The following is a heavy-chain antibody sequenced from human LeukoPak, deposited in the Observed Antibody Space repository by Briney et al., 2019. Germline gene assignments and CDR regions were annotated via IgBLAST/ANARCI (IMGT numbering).Heavy chain of an antibody. J-gene: IGHJ6*02. V-gene: IGHV3-48*03. D-gene: IGHD4-23*01. CDR2: ISSSGSTI. Sequence: PGGSLRLSCAASGFTFSSYEMNWVRQAPGKGLEWVSYISSSGSTIYYADSVKGRFTISRDNAKNSLYLQMNSLRAEDTAVYYCARDSQRDYGGSGYYYYYGMDVWGQGTTATVSS. CDR1: GFTFSSYE. CDR3: ARDSQRDYGGSGYYYYYGMDV.